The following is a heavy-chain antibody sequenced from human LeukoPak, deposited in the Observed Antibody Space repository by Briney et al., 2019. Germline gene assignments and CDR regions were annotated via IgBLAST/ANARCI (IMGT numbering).Heavy chain of an antibody. CDR3: ARQGVATAIDY. D-gene: IGHD2-21*02. CDR1: GGSISNYY. Sequence: SETLSLTCTVSGGSISNYYWSWIRQPAGKGLEWIGRISASGNTNYNPSLKSRVTMSVDTSMNLFALKLSSVTAADSAVYYCARQGVATAIDYWGQGTLVTVSS. J-gene: IGHJ4*02. V-gene: IGHV4-4*07. CDR2: ISASGNT.